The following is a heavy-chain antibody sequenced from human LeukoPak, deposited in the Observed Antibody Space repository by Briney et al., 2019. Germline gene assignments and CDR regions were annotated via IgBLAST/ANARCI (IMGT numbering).Heavy chain of an antibody. V-gene: IGHV4-59*01. D-gene: IGHD3-10*01. CDR2: ISYSGST. CDR3: AREAVAGGSGSNYYYYGVDV. J-gene: IGHJ6*02. CDR1: GGSINNYY. Sequence: SETLSLTCTVSGGSINNYYWSWIRQPPGKGLEWIGYISYSGSTNYNPSLKSRVTISVDTSKNHFSQKLSSVTAADTAVYYCAREAVAGGSGSNYYYYGVDVWGQGTTVTVSS.